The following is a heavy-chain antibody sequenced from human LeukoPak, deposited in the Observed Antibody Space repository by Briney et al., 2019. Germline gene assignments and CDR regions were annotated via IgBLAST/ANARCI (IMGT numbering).Heavy chain of an antibody. J-gene: IGHJ3*02. CDR3: ASWDRTGGIVGSRGAFDI. CDR1: GGSISSGGYS. D-gene: IGHD2-8*02. CDR2: IYHSGST. V-gene: IGHV4-30-2*01. Sequence: PSETLSLTCAVSGGSISSGGYSWSWIRQPPGKGLEWIGYIYHSGSTYYNPSLKSRVTISVDRSKNQFSLKLSSVTAADTAVYYCASWDRTGGIVGSRGAFDIWGQGTMVTVSS.